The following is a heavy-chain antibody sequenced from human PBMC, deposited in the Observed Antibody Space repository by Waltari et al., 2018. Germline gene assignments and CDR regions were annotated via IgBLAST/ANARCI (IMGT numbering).Heavy chain of an antibody. D-gene: IGHD3-10*01. CDR1: GFTSSSDW. Sequence: EVQLVESGGGLVQPGGSLRLSCAASGFTSSSDWMSWVRQAPGKGLEWVANIKQDGSEKYYVDSVKGRFTISRDNAKNSLYLQMNSLRAEDTAVYYCARWFVHNWFDPWGQGTLVTVSS. V-gene: IGHV3-7*01. CDR3: ARWFVHNWFDP. CDR2: IKQDGSEK. J-gene: IGHJ5*02.